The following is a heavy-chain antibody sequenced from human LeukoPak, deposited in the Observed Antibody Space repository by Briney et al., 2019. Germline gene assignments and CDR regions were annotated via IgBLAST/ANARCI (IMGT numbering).Heavy chain of an antibody. Sequence: GGSLRLSCAASGFTFSSYGMHWVRQAPGKGLEWVAVIWYDGSNKYYADSVKGRFTISRDNSKNTLYLQMNSLRAEDTAVYYCAKDGGGITGTTDTESYYMDVWGKGTTVTVSS. J-gene: IGHJ6*03. V-gene: IGHV3-33*06. D-gene: IGHD1-7*01. CDR2: IWYDGSNK. CDR3: AKDGGGITGTTDTESYYMDV. CDR1: GFTFSSYG.